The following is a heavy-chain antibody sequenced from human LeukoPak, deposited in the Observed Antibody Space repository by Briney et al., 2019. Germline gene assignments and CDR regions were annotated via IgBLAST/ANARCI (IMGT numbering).Heavy chain of an antibody. CDR1: GYTFTGYY. CDR2: INPNSVGT. J-gene: IGHJ4*02. CDR3: ARAGGGSGYSDY. Sequence: ASVKVSCKASGYTFTGYYMHWVRQAPGQALEWLGWINPNSVGTNYAQKFQGRVTMTRDTSISTAYMELSRLRSDETGVYYCARAGGGSGYSDYWGQGTLVTVSS. V-gene: IGHV1-2*02. D-gene: IGHD3-22*01.